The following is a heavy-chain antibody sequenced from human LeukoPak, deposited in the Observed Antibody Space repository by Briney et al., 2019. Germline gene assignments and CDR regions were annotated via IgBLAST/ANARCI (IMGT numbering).Heavy chain of an antibody. Sequence: PGGSLRLSCAASGLTFSNYAMNWVRQAPGKGLEWVSFISSSGGSTYYADSVKGRFTISRDNSKNTLYLQMNSLRAEDTAVYYCAKDQAPMDVWGKGTTVTVSS. CDR2: ISSSGGST. CDR3: AKDQAPMDV. J-gene: IGHJ6*04. V-gene: IGHV3-23*01. CDR1: GLTFSNYA.